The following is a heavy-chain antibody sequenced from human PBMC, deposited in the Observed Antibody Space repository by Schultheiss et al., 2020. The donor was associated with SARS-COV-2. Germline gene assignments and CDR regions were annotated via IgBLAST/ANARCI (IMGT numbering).Heavy chain of an antibody. J-gene: IGHJ6*02. D-gene: IGHD3-16*01. V-gene: IGHV3-13*01. CDR1: GFTFSSYW. CDR3: ARAGGDFWGTYGMDV. Sequence: GGSLRLSCAASGFTFSSYWMHWVRQATGKGLEWVSAIGTAGDTYYPGSVKGRFTISRENAKNSLYLQMNSLRAGDTAVYYCARAGGDFWGTYGMDVWGQGTTVTVSS. CDR2: IGTAGDT.